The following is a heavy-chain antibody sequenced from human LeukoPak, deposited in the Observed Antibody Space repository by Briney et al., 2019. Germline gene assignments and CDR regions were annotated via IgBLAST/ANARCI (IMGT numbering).Heavy chain of an antibody. CDR1: GGSISSSNW. J-gene: IGHJ4*02. V-gene: IGHV4-4*02. Sequence: SATLSLTCAVSGGSISSSNWWSWVRQPPGKGLEWIGEIYHSGSTNYNPSLKSRVTISVDKSKNHFSLNLSSVTAADTAVYYCARDDSGTYAALDYWGQGTLVTVSS. CDR3: ARDDSGTYAALDY. D-gene: IGHD1-26*01. CDR2: IYHSGST.